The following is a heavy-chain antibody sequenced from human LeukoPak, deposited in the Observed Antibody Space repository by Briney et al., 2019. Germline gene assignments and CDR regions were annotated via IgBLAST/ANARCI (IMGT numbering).Heavy chain of an antibody. CDR3: ARDTTRYGMDV. V-gene: IGHV4-59*01. J-gene: IGHJ6*02. Sequence: SETLSLTCTVSGGSISSYYWSWIRQPPGKGLEWNGYIYYSGSTNYNPSLKSRVTISVDTSKNQFSLKLSSVTAADTAVYYCARDTTRYGMDVWGQGTTVTVSS. D-gene: IGHD1-1*01. CDR1: GGSISSYY. CDR2: IYYSGST.